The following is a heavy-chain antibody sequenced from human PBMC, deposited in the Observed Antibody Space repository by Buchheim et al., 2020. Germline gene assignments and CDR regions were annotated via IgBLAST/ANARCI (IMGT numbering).Heavy chain of an antibody. CDR3: ARENGYYDYGMDV. D-gene: IGHD1-1*01. Sequence: QVQLQQWGAGLLKPSETLSLTCAVYGGSFSGYYWSWIRQPPGKGLEWIGEINHSGSTNYNPSLKSRVTISVDTSKNQFSLKLSGVTAADTAVYYCARENGYYDYGMDVWGQGTT. CDR1: GGSFSGYY. J-gene: IGHJ6*02. V-gene: IGHV4-34*01. CDR2: INHSGST.